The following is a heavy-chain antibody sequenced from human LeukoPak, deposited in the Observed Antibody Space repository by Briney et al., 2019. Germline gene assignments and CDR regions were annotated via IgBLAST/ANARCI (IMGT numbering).Heavy chain of an antibody. CDR1: GFTFSNYG. V-gene: IGHV3-23*01. Sequence: GGSLRLSCAASGFTFSNYGMNWVRQAPGKGLEWVSGISGSGDRTYYADSVKGRFTISRDNSKNTLYLQMNNLRAEDTAVYYCATTTVTNEGDYWGQGTLVTVSS. CDR2: ISGSGDRT. CDR3: ATTTVTNEGDY. J-gene: IGHJ4*02. D-gene: IGHD4-17*01.